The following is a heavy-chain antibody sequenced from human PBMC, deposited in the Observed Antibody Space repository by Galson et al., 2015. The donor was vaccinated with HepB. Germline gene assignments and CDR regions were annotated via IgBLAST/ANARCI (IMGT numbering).Heavy chain of an antibody. J-gene: IGHJ6*02. D-gene: IGHD1/OR15-1a*01. CDR1: GDSVSTNSAA. V-gene: IGHV6-1*01. CDR3: AREALNWNNVAFNYYGLDV. CDR2: TYYRAKWDN. Sequence: CAISGDSVSTNSAAWNWIRQSPSRGLEWLGRTYYRAKWDNDYAPSVKGRITFKPDTSKNQFSLELKSVSPEDTAVHYCAREALNWNNVAFNYYGLDVWGQGTTVIVSS.